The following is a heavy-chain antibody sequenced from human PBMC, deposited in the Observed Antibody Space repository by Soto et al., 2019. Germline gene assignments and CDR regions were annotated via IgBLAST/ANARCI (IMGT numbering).Heavy chain of an antibody. CDR3: ARPSGSYQFDY. CDR1: GYLISSGYY. D-gene: IGHD1-26*01. CDR2: IDYSGRT. Sequence: PSETLSLTCSVSGYLISSGYYWGWVRQTPGKGLEWLGSIDYSGRTYKNPSLKSRVSASVDLSKNQFSLKLSSVTAADTAVYYCARPSGSYQFDYWGQGTLVTVSS. V-gene: IGHV4-38-2*01. J-gene: IGHJ4*02.